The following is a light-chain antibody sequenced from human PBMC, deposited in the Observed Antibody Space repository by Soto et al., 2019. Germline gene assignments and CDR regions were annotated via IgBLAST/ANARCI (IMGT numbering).Light chain of an antibody. V-gene: IGKV2-28*01. CDR1: QSLLHSNGYNY. Sequence: DIVMTQSPLSLPVTPGEPASISCSSSQSLLHSNGYNYLDWYLQKPGQSPQLLIYLGSNRASGVPDRFSASGSGTEFALTISSLQSGDFAVYYCQQYNNWPLTFGGGTKVDIK. J-gene: IGKJ4*01. CDR2: LGS. CDR3: QQYNNWPLT.